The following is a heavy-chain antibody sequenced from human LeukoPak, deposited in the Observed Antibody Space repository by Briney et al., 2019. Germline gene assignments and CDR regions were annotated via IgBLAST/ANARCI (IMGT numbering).Heavy chain of an antibody. D-gene: IGHD3-10*01. CDR1: GYTFTSYG. J-gene: IGHJ4*02. CDR2: ISAYNGNT. Sequence: ASVKVSCKASGYTFTSYGISWVRQAPGQGLEWMGWISAYNGNTKYPQNLQGRVTMTTDTSTSTAYMELRSLTSDDTAVYYCARDAVRVVISALLRISKRGHHYFDYWGQGTLVTVSS. V-gene: IGHV1-18*01. CDR3: ARDAVRVVISALLRISKRGHHYFDY.